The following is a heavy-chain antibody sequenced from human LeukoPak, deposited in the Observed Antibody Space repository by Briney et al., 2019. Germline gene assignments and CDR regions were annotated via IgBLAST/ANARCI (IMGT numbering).Heavy chain of an antibody. Sequence: PGGSLRLSCAASGFTVSSNYMSWVRQAPGKGLEWVSVIYSGGSTHYADSVKGRFTISRDNSKNTLYLQMNSLRAEDTAVYYCARFYYDSYYFDYWGQGTLVTVSS. D-gene: IGHD3-22*01. J-gene: IGHJ4*02. V-gene: IGHV3-53*01. CDR2: IYSGGST. CDR3: ARFYYDSYYFDY. CDR1: GFTVSSNY.